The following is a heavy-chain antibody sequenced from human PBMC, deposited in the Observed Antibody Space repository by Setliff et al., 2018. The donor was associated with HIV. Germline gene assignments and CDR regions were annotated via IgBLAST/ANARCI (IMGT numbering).Heavy chain of an antibody. J-gene: IGHJ4*02. D-gene: IGHD3-3*01. CDR1: GGSISSHY. V-gene: IGHV4-59*11. CDR3: ARVDYTVGSGYNFVFDY. Sequence: SETLSLTCTVSGGSISSHYWSWIRQPPGEGLEWIGSIYYSGSTNYNPTLKSRVTISVDTSKNQFSLKLSSVTAAATAVYYCARVDYTVGSGYNFVFDYWGQRTLVTVS. CDR2: IYYSGST.